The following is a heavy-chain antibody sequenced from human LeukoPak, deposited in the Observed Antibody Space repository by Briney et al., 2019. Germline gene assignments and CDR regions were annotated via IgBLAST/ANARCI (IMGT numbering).Heavy chain of an antibody. CDR3: ARGPRAGTTTLFPFHY. Sequence: GGSLRLSCVASGITFSSHWMYWVRQAPGKGLVWVSRTNSDGSDTSYADSVKGRFTISRDNARNTLYLQMNSLRAEDTAVYYCARGPRAGTTTLFPFHYWGQGTLVTVSS. J-gene: IGHJ4*02. V-gene: IGHV3-74*01. D-gene: IGHD1-7*01. CDR1: GITFSSHW. CDR2: TNSDGSDT.